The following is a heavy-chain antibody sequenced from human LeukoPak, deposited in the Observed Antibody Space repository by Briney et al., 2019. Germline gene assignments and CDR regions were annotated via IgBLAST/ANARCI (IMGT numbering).Heavy chain of an antibody. Sequence: TSETLSLTCTVSGYPISSGYYWGWIRQPPGKGLEWIGEIGHRGSTNYNPSLKSRLSMSMDTSKNQYTLKMTSVSASDTAVYYCAISGHWYGWSYFDHWGQGTLVTVSS. D-gene: IGHD1-26*01. V-gene: IGHV4-38-2*02. CDR3: AISGHWYGWSYFDH. CDR1: GYPISSGYY. CDR2: IGHRGST. J-gene: IGHJ4*02.